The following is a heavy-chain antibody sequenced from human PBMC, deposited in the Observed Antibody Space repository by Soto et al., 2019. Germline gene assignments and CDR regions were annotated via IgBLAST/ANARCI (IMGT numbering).Heavy chain of an antibody. CDR2: IDPSDSYT. D-gene: IGHD4-17*01. J-gene: IGHJ4*02. V-gene: IGHV5-10-1*01. CDR3: ARRGDSDYGFDY. Sequence: SWIRQPPGKGLEWMGRIDPSDSYTNYSPSFQGHVTISADKSISTAYLQWSSLKASDTAMYYCARRGDSDYGFDYWGQGTLVTVSS.